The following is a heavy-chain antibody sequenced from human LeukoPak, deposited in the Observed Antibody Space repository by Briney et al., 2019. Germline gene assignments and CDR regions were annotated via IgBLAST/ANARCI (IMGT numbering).Heavy chain of an antibody. CDR2: ISYDGSNN. V-gene: IGHV3-30-3*01. J-gene: IGHJ4*02. CDR1: GFTFSTYA. CDR3: ARDPESSSFFDY. Sequence: GGSLRLSCAASGFTFSTYAMHWVRQAPGKGLEWVAVISYDGSNNYYADSVKGRFTISRDNSKNTLYLQMNSLRAEDTAVYYCARDPESSSFFDYWGQGTLVTVSS. D-gene: IGHD6-6*01.